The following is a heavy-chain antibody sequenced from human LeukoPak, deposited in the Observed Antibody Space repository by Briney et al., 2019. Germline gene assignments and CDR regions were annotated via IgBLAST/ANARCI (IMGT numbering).Heavy chain of an antibody. CDR3: AHRQREMGPVKYYFDY. CDR1: GISLSTSGVG. Sequence: ESGPTLVNPTNTLTLTCTFSGISLSTSGVGVGWIRQPPGKALEWLALIYWDDDKFHSPSLKSRLTVTNERSENQVVLTMTNMDPVDTGTYCCAHRQREMGPVKYYFDYWGQGTLVTVSS. V-gene: IGHV2-5*02. J-gene: IGHJ4*02. D-gene: IGHD5-24*01. CDR2: IYWDDDK.